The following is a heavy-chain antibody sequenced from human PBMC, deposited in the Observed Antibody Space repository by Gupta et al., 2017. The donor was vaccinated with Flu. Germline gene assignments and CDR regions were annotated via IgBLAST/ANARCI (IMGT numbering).Heavy chain of an antibody. D-gene: IGHD2-15*01. J-gene: IGHJ4*02. CDR3: ASCSGSSCYRSDY. CDR2: IKQDGSEE. CDR1: GCTFSGYL. V-gene: IGHV3-7*01. Sequence: EVQLVESAGGLVQPGGSMELSCAAAGCTFSGYLLSCVRQAPGKGLEWVANIKQDGSEENYVDSAKGRFTISRDNAKNSLHLQMNGLRAEDTAVYYCASCSGSSCYRSDYWGQGTLVTVSS.